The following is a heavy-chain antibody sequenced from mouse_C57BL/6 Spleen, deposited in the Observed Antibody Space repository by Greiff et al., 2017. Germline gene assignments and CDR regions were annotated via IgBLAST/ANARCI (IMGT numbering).Heavy chain of an antibody. D-gene: IGHD1-1*01. CDR2: IDPEDGDT. V-gene: IGHV14-1*01. CDR1: GFNIKDYY. CDR3: TTPTVVGGGFDY. Sequence: VQLQQSGAELVRPGASVKLSCTASGFNIKDYYMHWVKQRPEQGLEWIGRIDPEDGDTEYAPKFQGKATMTADTSSNTAYLQLRSLTSEDTAVYYCTTPTVVGGGFDYWGQGTTLTVSS. J-gene: IGHJ2*01.